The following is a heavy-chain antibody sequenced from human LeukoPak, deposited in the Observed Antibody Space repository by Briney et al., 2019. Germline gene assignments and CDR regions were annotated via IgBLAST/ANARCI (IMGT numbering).Heavy chain of an antibody. V-gene: IGHV3-66*01. J-gene: IGHJ2*01. CDR3: ARDLGLYWYFDL. CDR1: GFTVSSYY. Sequence: GGSLRLSCAASGFTVSSYYMSWVRHIPGKGLEWLSVIYSGGSTYYADSVKGRFTISRDNSKNTLYLQMNSLRAEDTAVYYCARDLGLYWYFDLWGRGTLVTVSS. CDR2: IYSGGST. D-gene: IGHD7-27*01.